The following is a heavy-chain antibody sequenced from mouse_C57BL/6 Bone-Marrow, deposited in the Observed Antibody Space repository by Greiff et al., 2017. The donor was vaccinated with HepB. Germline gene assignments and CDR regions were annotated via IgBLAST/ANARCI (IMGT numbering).Heavy chain of an antibody. J-gene: IGHJ2*01. D-gene: IGHD2-4*01. CDR3: ARIGYYDYDGGGFDY. CDR1: GYTFTSYW. CDR2: IDPSDSET. Sequence: QVQLQQPGAELVRPGSSVKLSCKASGYTFTSYWMHWVKQRPIQGLEWIGNIDPSDSETHYNQKFKDKATLTVDKSSSTAYMQLSSLPSEDSAVYYCARIGYYDYDGGGFDYWGKGTTLTVSS. V-gene: IGHV1-52*01.